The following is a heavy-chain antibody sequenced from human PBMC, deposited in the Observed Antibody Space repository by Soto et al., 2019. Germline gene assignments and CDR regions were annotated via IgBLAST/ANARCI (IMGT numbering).Heavy chain of an antibody. Sequence: ASVKVSCKASGGTFSSYAISWVRQAPGQGLEWMGGIIPIFGTANYAQKFQGRVTITADESTSTAYMELSSLRSEDTAVYYCARDVEGYDFWSGPYYYYVMDFWGQGTTVTVSS. V-gene: IGHV1-69*13. CDR2: IIPIFGTA. J-gene: IGHJ6*02. D-gene: IGHD3-3*01. CDR1: GGTFSSYA. CDR3: ARDVEGYDFWSGPYYYYVMDF.